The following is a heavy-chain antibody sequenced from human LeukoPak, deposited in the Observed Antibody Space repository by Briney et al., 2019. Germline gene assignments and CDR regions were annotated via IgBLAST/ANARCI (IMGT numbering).Heavy chain of an antibody. Sequence: GGSLRLSCAASGFTFSNYGMHWVRQAPGKGLEWVAMISYRGSNKYYADSVKGRFTISRDNSENTLYLQMDSLRADDPAVFYCAKESGSNWSPLDSWGQGTLVTVSS. CDR1: GFTFSNYG. CDR2: ISYRGSNK. J-gene: IGHJ4*02. V-gene: IGHV3-30*18. CDR3: AKESGSNWSPLDS. D-gene: IGHD4-11*01.